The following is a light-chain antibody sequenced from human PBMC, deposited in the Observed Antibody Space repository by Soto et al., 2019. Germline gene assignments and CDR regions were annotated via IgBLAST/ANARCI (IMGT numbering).Light chain of an antibody. CDR1: QSVSSR. CDR2: DAS. J-gene: IGKJ1*01. Sequence: EIVMTQSPSTLSVSPGERATLSCRASQSVSSRLAWYQQKPGQAPRLLIYDASNRATGIPARFSGSGSGTEFTLTISSLQSEDFAVHYCQQYNNWPPWTFGQGTKVDIK. V-gene: IGKV3D-15*01. CDR3: QQYNNWPPWT.